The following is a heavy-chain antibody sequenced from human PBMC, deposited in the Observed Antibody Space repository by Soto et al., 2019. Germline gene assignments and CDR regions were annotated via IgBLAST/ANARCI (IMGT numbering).Heavy chain of an antibody. Sequence: PVGSLRLSCAASGFTFSNAWMSWVRQAPGKGLEWVGRIKSKTDGGTTDYAAPVKGRFTISRDDSKNTLYLQMNSLKTEDTAVYYCTTDYPPPSSSPHDIWGQGTMVTVSS. CDR2: IKSKTDGGTT. D-gene: IGHD6-6*01. CDR3: TTDYPPPSSSPHDI. V-gene: IGHV3-15*01. CDR1: GFTFSNAW. J-gene: IGHJ3*02.